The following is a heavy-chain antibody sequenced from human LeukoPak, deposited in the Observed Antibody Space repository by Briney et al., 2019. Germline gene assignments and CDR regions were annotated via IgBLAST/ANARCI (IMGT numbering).Heavy chain of an antibody. D-gene: IGHD5-18*01. Sequence: GGSLRLSCSASGFTFSSYAMHWVSQAPGKGLEYVSAISSNGGSTYYADSVKGRFTISRDNSKNTLYLQMSSLRAEDTAVYYCVKGTGYSYGYGLGYWGQGTLVTVSS. J-gene: IGHJ4*02. CDR3: VKGTGYSYGYGLGY. V-gene: IGHV3-64D*09. CDR2: ISSNGGST. CDR1: GFTFSSYA.